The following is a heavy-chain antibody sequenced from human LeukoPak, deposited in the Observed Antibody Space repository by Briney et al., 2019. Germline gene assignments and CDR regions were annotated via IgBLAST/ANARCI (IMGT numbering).Heavy chain of an antibody. CDR2: IYYSGST. Sequence: SETLSLTCTVSGGSISSYYWSWIRRPPGKGLEWLGYIYYSGSTNYNPSLKSRVTISVDTSKNQFSLKLSSVTAADTAVYYCARVAAAADTVSGMDVWGQGTTVTVSS. CDR3: ARVAAAADTVSGMDV. V-gene: IGHV4-59*01. CDR1: GGSISSYY. D-gene: IGHD6-13*01. J-gene: IGHJ6*02.